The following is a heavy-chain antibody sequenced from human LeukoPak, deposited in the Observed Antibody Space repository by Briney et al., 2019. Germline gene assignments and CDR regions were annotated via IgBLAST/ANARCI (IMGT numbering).Heavy chain of an antibody. CDR3: ARDSASCPDFWSYYYGMDV. Sequence: GGSLRLSCAASGFTFSSYEMNWVRQAPGKGLEWVSYISSSGSTIYYADSVKGRFTISRDNAKNALYLQMNSLRAEDTAVYYCARDSASCPDFWSYYYGMDVWGQGTTVTVSS. D-gene: IGHD3-3*01. V-gene: IGHV3-48*03. J-gene: IGHJ6*02. CDR1: GFTFSSYE. CDR2: ISSSGSTI.